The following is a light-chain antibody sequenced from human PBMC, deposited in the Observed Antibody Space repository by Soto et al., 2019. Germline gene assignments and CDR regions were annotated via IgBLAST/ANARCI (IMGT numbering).Light chain of an antibody. V-gene: IGLV1-47*01. CDR1: SSNIGSNY. CDR3: AAWDDSLSVVV. Sequence: QPVLTQPPSASGTPGQRVTISCSGSSSNIGSNYVYWYQQLPGTAPKLLIYRNNQRPSGVPDRFSGSKSGTSASLAISGLRSEDEADYYCAAWDDSLSVVVFGGGTKVTVL. J-gene: IGLJ2*01. CDR2: RNN.